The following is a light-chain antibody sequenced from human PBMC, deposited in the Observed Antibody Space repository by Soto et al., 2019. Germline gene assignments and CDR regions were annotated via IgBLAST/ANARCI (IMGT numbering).Light chain of an antibody. Sequence: DLQMTQTPSSLSASVGGRVTITCRASQSISSYLNWYQQKPGKAPKLLIYAASSLQSGVPSRFSGSGSGTDFTLSISSLQPEDFATYYCQQSYSTPVFGQGTKLEIK. CDR3: QQSYSTPV. J-gene: IGKJ2*01. CDR1: QSISSY. V-gene: IGKV1-39*01. CDR2: AAS.